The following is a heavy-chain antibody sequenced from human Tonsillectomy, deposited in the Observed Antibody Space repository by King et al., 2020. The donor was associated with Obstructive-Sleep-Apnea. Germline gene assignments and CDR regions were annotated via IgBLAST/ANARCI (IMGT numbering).Heavy chain of an antibody. CDR1: GFNFSNYW. J-gene: IGHJ5*02. CDR2: ITSDGDNT. CDR3: ARNVVSRTNWFDP. V-gene: IGHV3-74*01. Sequence: VQLVESGGGLVQPGGSLRLSCAASGFNFSNYWMHWVRQAPGKGLMWVSRITSDGDNTYYADSVKGRFTISRDNAKHTLYLQMNSLRTEDTAVYYCARNVVSRTNWFDPWGQGTLVTVSS. D-gene: IGHD2/OR15-2a*01.